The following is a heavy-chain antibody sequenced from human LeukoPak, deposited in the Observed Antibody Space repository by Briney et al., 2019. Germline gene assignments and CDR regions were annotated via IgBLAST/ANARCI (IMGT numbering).Heavy chain of an antibody. Sequence: PSETQSLTCTVSGGSISSGSYYWSWIRQPAGKGLEWIGRIYTSGSTNYNPSLKSRVTISVDTSKNQFSLKLSSVAAADTAVYYCARTAAGTPNYFDYWGQGTLVTVSS. CDR2: IYTSGST. J-gene: IGHJ4*02. CDR3: ARTAAGTPNYFDY. V-gene: IGHV4-61*02. CDR1: GGSISSGSYY. D-gene: IGHD6-13*01.